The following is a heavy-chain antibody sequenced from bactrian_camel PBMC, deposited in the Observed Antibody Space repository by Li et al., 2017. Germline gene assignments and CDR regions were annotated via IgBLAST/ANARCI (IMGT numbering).Heavy chain of an antibody. CDR1: GYTNSEYC. CDR3: AAVRCALSTGLRISNYYA. V-gene: IGHV3S40*01. CDR2: INADDST. Sequence: DVQLVESGGGSVQAGQSLTLSCKASGYTNSEYCMAWYRQAPGKGREGVASINADDSTEYTPSVKGRFTISHDNAKNTAYLQMNSLQPEDTAMYYCAAVRCALSTGLRISNYYAWGQGTQVTVS. J-gene: IGHJ6*01. D-gene: IGHD1*01.